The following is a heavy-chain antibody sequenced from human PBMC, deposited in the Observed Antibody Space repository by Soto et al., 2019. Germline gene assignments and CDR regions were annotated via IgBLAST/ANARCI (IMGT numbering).Heavy chain of an antibody. Sequence: QVQLQGSGPGRLKPSQTLSLTSTVSGGSMSSGDYYWNWIRQHPEKGLEWIGYINYRGSTFYNPSLKSRLTISVDTSKNQFSLKLTSVTAADTAMYYCARDAPGAAPYWGQGTLVTVSS. CDR2: INYRGST. D-gene: IGHD6-13*01. J-gene: IGHJ4*02. CDR3: ARDAPGAAPY. CDR1: GGSMSSGDYY. V-gene: IGHV4-31*03.